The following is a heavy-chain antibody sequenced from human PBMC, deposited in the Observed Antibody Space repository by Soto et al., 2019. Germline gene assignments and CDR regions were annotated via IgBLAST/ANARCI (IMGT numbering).Heavy chain of an antibody. D-gene: IGHD6-13*01. Sequence: SVKVSCKASGGTFSSYTISWVRQAPGQGLEWMGRIIPSLGIANYAQKFQGRVTMTTDKSTSTVYMELSSLRSEDTAVYYCARGAYSSSWYGHRYYIDVWGKGTSVTVSS. CDR2: IIPSLGIA. CDR1: GGTFSSYT. CDR3: ARGAYSSSWYGHRYYIDV. V-gene: IGHV1-69*02. J-gene: IGHJ6*03.